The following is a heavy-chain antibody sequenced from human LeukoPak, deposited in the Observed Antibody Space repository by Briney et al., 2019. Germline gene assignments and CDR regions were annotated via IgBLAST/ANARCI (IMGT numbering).Heavy chain of an antibody. Sequence: GGSLRLSCAASGFTFSSYAMSWVRQAPGKGLEWVSAISGSGGSTYYADSVKGRFTISRDNSKNTLYLQMNSLRAEDTAVYYCAQVMLYYYGMDVWGQGTTVTVSS. V-gene: IGHV3-23*01. CDR1: GFTFSSYA. CDR3: AQVMLYYYGMDV. J-gene: IGHJ6*02. D-gene: IGHD3-16*01. CDR2: ISGSGGST.